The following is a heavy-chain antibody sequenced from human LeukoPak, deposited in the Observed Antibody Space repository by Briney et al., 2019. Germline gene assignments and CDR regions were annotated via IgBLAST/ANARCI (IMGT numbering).Heavy chain of an antibody. J-gene: IGHJ4*02. CDR3: ARGRAYGDYEIR. CDR2: IYYSGNT. D-gene: IGHD4-17*01. V-gene: IGHV4-39*07. Sequence: PSETLSLTCTVSGDSISTSNSYWGWIRQPPGKGLEWIGSIYYSGNTYYNASLKSRVSISVDTSKNQFSLKLSSVTAADTAVYYCARGRAYGDYEIRWGQGTLVTVSS. CDR1: GDSISTSNSY.